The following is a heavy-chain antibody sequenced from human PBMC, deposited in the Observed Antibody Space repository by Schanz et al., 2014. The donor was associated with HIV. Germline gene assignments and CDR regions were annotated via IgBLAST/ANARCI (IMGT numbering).Heavy chain of an antibody. J-gene: IGHJ5*02. D-gene: IGHD6-13*01. CDR2: ISADGNNE. V-gene: IGHV3-30*18. Sequence: QVQLVESGGGVVQPGRSLKVSCVVSGFIFSDYGIHWVRQAPGKGLEWVAVISADGNNEFYSDSVRGRFTISRDNSKNTLYLQMNSLRPEDTAVYYCAKDKSRHTYSSSSIFDPWGQGTLVTVSS. CDR3: AKDKSRHTYSSSSIFDP. CDR1: GFIFSDYG.